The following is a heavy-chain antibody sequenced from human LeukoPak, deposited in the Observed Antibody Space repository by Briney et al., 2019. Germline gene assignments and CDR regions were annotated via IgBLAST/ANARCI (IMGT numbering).Heavy chain of an antibody. Sequence: APVKVSCKASGYTFTSYYMHWVRQAPGQGLDWMGIINPSGGSTSYAQKFQGRVTMTRDTSTSTVYMELSSLRSEDTAVYYCARNESGSGYSPVWYFDYWGQGTLVTVSS. V-gene: IGHV1-46*01. CDR2: INPSGGST. CDR3: ARNESGSGYSPVWYFDY. J-gene: IGHJ4*02. D-gene: IGHD3-22*01. CDR1: GYTFTSYY.